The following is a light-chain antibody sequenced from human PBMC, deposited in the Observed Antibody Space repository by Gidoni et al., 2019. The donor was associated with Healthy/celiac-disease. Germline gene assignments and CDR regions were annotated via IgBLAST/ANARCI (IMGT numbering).Light chain of an antibody. Sequence: DIQMTQSPSSLSASVGDRVTITCRASQSISSYLNWYQQKPGKAPKLLIYAASSLQSGVPSRFSGSGSGTDFTITISSLQPEDFATYYCQQSYSTPSVVLCTFXQXTKLEIK. CDR2: AAS. J-gene: IGKJ2*02. V-gene: IGKV1-39*01. CDR1: QSISSY. CDR3: QQSYSTPSVVLCT.